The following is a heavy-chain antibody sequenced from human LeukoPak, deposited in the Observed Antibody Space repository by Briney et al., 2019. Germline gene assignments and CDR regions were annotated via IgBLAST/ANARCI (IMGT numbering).Heavy chain of an antibody. CDR3: AGYPGIFGVVNY. D-gene: IGHD3-3*01. J-gene: IGHJ4*02. CDR1: GFTFSSYS. CDR2: ISSSSSYI. V-gene: IGHV3-21*01. Sequence: KSGGSLRLSCAASGFTFSSYSMNWVRQAPGKVLEWVSSISSSSSYIYYADSVKGRFTISRDNAKNSLYLQMNSLGAEDTAVYYCAGYPGIFGVVNYWGQGTLVTVSS.